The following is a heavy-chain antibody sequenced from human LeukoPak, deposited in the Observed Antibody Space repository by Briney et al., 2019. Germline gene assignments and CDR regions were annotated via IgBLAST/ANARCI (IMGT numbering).Heavy chain of an antibody. CDR3: ARDRPSGNITMIRGVALDY. Sequence: GGSLRLSCAASGFSFSTYEMNWVRQAPGKGLEWVSYISSGGAAIYYADSVKGRFSISRDNAKNSLYLQMNSLRAEDTAVYYCARDRPSGNITMIRGVALDYWGQGTQVTVSS. J-gene: IGHJ4*02. CDR1: GFSFSTYE. CDR2: ISSGGAAI. V-gene: IGHV3-48*03. D-gene: IGHD3-10*01.